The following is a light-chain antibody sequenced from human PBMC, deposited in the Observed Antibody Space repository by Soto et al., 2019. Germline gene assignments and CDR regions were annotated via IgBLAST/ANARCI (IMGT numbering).Light chain of an antibody. V-gene: IGKV1-39*01. CDR1: QTISTC. Sequence: DIQMTQFPSSLSASVGDRVTITCRASQTISTCLNWYQQKPGTAPTLLIYAASDLESGVPSRFSGSGSGTYFTRTISSLQPEDFATYYCQQCLTTPQTFGQGTRVEI. J-gene: IGKJ1*01. CDR3: QQCLTTPQT. CDR2: AAS.